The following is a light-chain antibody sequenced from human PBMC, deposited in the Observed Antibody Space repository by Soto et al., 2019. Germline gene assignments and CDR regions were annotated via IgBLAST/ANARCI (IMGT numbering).Light chain of an antibody. CDR2: GAS. CDR3: QQYGSSSGWT. CDR1: QSVSSSY. J-gene: IGKJ1*01. Sequence: EIVLTQSPGTLSLSPGERATLSCRASQSVSSSYLAWYQQKPGQCPRLLIYGASSRATGIPDRFSGSGSGTDFTLTISRLEPEDFAMYYCQQYGSSSGWTFGQGTKVDIK. V-gene: IGKV3-20*01.